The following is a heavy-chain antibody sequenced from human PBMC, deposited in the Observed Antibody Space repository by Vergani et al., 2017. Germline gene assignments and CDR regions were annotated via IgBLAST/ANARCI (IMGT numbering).Heavy chain of an antibody. Sequence: QVQLVESGGGVVQRGGSLRLSCATSGFTLSNYDMQWIRQGPGNGLEFVAFIQIDGSNQYYADSVKGRFTLSRDFSKNTLYLQMNSLRTDDTATYYCAKHFRGWGIDYWGQGTQVIVSS. CDR3: AKHFRGWGIDY. V-gene: IGHV3-30*02. CDR2: IQIDGSNQ. J-gene: IGHJ4*02. D-gene: IGHD3-16*01. CDR1: GFTLSNYD.